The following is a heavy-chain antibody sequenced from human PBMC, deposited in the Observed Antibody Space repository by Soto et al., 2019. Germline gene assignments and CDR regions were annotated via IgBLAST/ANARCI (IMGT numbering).Heavy chain of an antibody. CDR2: INHSGST. D-gene: IGHD4-17*01. J-gene: IGHJ4*02. CDR1: GGSFSGYY. CDR3: ARGKGYYGDYGATMGY. V-gene: IGHV4-34*01. Sequence: SETLSLTCAVYGGSFSGYYWSWIRQPPGKGLEWIGEINHSGSTNYNPPLKSRVTISVDTSKNQFSLKLSSVTAADTAVYYCARGKGYYGDYGATMGYWGQGTLVTVSS.